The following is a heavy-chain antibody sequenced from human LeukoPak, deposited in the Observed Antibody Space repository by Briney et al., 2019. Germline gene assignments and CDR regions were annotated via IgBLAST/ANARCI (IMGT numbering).Heavy chain of an antibody. CDR1: GFTFSSHW. CDR3: ARRGITISGVLVYHYSGLDV. Sequence: SGGSLRLSCAGSGFTFSSHWMIWVRQAPGKGLEWVASIKEDGSEKHHVDSVSGRFTISRDNAKNSLHLQMSSLRAEDTAVYYCARRGITISGVLVYHYSGLDVWGQGTTVTVSS. CDR2: IKEDGSEK. V-gene: IGHV3-7*01. D-gene: IGHD3-3*01. J-gene: IGHJ6*02.